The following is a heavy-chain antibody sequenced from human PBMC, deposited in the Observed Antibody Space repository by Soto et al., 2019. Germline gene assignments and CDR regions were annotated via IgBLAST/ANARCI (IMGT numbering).Heavy chain of an antibody. CDR3: ARGQWPPWFDY. D-gene: IGHD6-19*01. CDR1: GFTFSSYG. V-gene: IGHV3-33*01. Sequence: QVQLVESGGGVVQPGRSLRLSCAASGFTFSSYGMHWVRQAPGKGLEWVAVIWYDGSNKYYADSVKGRFTISRDNYKNTLYLQMNSLRAEDTAVYYCARGQWPPWFDYWGQGTLVTVSS. CDR2: IWYDGSNK. J-gene: IGHJ4*02.